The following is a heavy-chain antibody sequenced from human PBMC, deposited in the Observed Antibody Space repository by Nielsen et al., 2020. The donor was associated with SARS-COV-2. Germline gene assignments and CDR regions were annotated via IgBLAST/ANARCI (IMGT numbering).Heavy chain of an antibody. V-gene: IGHV3-30-3*01. CDR1: GFTFSSYA. CDR2: ISYDGSNK. Sequence: GESLKISCAASGFTFSSYAMHWVRQAPGKGLEWVAVISYDGSNKYYADSVKGRFTISRDNSKNTLYLQMNSLRAEDTAVYYCASMRDYWGQGTLVTVSS. CDR3: ASMRDY. D-gene: IGHD2-2*01. J-gene: IGHJ4*02.